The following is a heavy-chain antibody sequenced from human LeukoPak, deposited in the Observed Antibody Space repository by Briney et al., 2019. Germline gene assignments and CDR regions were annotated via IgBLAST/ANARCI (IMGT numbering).Heavy chain of an antibody. J-gene: IGHJ3*02. CDR3: TRGYYYDSSGSLRAFDI. CDR2: IESDGTST. V-gene: IGHV3-74*03. Sequence: GGSLRLSCGASGFTFSSYWMHWVRQAPGKGLVWVSRIESDGTSTTYADSVKGRFTISRDNAKNTLYLQMNSLRAEDTAMYYCTRGYYYDSSGSLRAFDIWGQGTMVTVSS. D-gene: IGHD3-22*01. CDR1: GFTFSSYW.